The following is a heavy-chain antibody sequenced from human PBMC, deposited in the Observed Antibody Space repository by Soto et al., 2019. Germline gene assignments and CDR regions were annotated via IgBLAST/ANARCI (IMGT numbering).Heavy chain of an antibody. J-gene: IGHJ6*02. CDR3: ARDSAVVVPAANYGMDV. CDR1: GDSVSSNSAA. D-gene: IGHD2-2*01. CDR2: TYYRSKWYN. Sequence: SQTLSLTCAISGDSVSSNSAAWNLIRQSPSRGLEWLGRTYYRSKWYNDYAVSVKSRITINPDTSKNQFSLQLNSVTPEDTAVYYCARDSAVVVPAANYGMDVWGQGTTVTVSS. V-gene: IGHV6-1*01.